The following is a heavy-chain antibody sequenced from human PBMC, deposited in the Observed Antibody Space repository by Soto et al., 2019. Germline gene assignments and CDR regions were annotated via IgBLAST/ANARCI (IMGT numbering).Heavy chain of an antibody. D-gene: IGHD3-10*01. CDR1: GGSFSGYY. V-gene: IGHV4-34*01. CDR3: ARGVRYYYGSGSYSLFDY. CDR2: INHSGST. Sequence: SETLSLTCAVYGGSFSGYYWSWIRQPPGKGLEWIGEINHSGSTNYNPSLKSRVTISVDTSKNQFSLKLSSVTAADTAVYYCARGVRYYYGSGSYSLFDYWGQGTLVTVSS. J-gene: IGHJ4*02.